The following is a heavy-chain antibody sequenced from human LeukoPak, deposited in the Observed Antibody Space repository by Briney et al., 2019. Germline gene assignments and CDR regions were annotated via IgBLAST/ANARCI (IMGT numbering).Heavy chain of an antibody. V-gene: IGHV3-30*18. J-gene: IGHJ4*02. Sequence: PGGSLRLSCAASGFTFSSYAMSWVRQAPGKGLEWVAVISYDGSNKYYADSVKGRFTISRDNSKNTLYLQMNSLRAEDTAVYYCAKDLIYFVTAEPRLDYWGQGTLVTVSS. CDR2: ISYDGSNK. CDR3: AKDLIYFVTAEPRLDY. D-gene: IGHD1-14*01. CDR1: GFTFSSYA.